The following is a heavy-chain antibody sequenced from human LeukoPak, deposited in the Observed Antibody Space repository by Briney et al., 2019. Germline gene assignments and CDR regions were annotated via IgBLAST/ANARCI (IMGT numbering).Heavy chain of an antibody. D-gene: IGHD3-10*01. CDR1: GGSITSYY. Sequence: PSETLSLTCTVSGGSITSYYLSWLRQPAGKGLEWIGRIYSSGSNYNPSLKSRVTISADTSTNQVSLTLNSVTAADTAVYYCARDSGTTGEVKFDPWGQGTLVTVSS. J-gene: IGHJ5*02. CDR3: ARDSGTTGEVKFDP. CDR2: IYSSGS. V-gene: IGHV4-4*07.